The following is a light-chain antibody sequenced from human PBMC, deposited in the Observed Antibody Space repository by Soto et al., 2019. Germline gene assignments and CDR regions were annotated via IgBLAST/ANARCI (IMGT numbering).Light chain of an antibody. V-gene: IGLV2-14*01. CDR1: SSDVGVYNY. J-gene: IGLJ1*01. Sequence: QSVLTQPASVSGSPGQSITVSCTGTSSDVGVYNYVSWYQQHPGKAPKLMIYEVSNRPSGVSNRFSGSKSGNTASLTISGLQAEDEADYYCSSYTSRATLVFGTGTKVTV. CDR3: SSYTSRATLV. CDR2: EVS.